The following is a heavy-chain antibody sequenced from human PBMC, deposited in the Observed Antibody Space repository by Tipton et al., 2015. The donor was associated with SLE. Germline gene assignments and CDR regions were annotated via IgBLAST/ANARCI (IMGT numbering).Heavy chain of an antibody. CDR2: INHSGTT. CDR3: ARDPLRGLAVAASAY. Sequence: TLSLTCAVYDGSFSGYCWSWIRQPPGKGLEWIGEINHSGTTNYDPSLKSRVTISVDTSKNQFSLKLSSVTAADTAVYYCARDPLRGLAVAASAYWGQGTLVTVSS. D-gene: IGHD6-19*01. V-gene: IGHV4-34*01. J-gene: IGHJ4*02. CDR1: DGSFSGYC.